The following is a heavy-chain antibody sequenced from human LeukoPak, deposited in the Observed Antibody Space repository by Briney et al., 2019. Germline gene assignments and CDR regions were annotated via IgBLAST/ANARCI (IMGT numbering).Heavy chain of an antibody. CDR3: ARGERQLWPRSGMDV. CDR2: INSDGSST. J-gene: IGHJ6*02. CDR1: GFTFSSYW. D-gene: IGHD5-18*01. V-gene: IGHV3-74*01. Sequence: GGSLRLSCAASGFTFSSYWMHWVRQAPGKGLVWVSRINSDGSSTSYADSVKGRFTISGDNAKNTLYLQMNSLRAEDAAVYYCARGERQLWPRSGMDVWGQGTTVTVSS.